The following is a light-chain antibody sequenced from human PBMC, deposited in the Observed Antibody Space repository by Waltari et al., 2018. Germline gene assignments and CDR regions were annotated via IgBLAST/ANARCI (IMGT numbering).Light chain of an antibody. CDR1: QSLVDTDGNTY. V-gene: IGKV2-24*01. CDR3: AQATHFPRT. CDR2: KVS. Sequence: DLVMTQTPLSSLVSLGQPASISCRSSQSLVDTDGNTYLSWLHQRPGQPPRLLIYKVSNRFSGGPARFSGSGAGTDFTLKISRVEAEDVGIYYCAQATHFPRTFGQGTKVEI. J-gene: IGKJ1*01.